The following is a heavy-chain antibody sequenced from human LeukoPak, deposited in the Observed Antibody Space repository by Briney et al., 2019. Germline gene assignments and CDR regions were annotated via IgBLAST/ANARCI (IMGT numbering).Heavy chain of an antibody. CDR1: GGSISSYY. CDR3: ARGRDYYDSSGYYLY. D-gene: IGHD3-22*01. V-gene: IGHV4-4*07. CDR2: IYTSGST. Sequence: SETLSLTCTVSGGSISSYYWSWIRQPAGKGLEWIGRIYTSGSTNYNPSLKSRVTMSVDTSKNQFSLKLSSVTAADTAVYYCARGRDYYDSSGYYLYWGQGTLVTVSS. J-gene: IGHJ4*02.